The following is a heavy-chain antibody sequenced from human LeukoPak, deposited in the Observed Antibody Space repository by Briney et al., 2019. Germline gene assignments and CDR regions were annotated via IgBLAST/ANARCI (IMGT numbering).Heavy chain of an antibody. CDR2: MYYSGST. CDR3: ARPAYGSWYFGY. J-gene: IGHJ4*02. Sequence: PSETLSLTCTVSGGSISSSSYYWGWIRQPPGRGLEWIGTMYYSGSTYYNPSLKSRVTISVDTSKNQFSLKLSSVTAADTAVYYCARPAYGSWYFGYWGQGTLVTVSS. D-gene: IGHD6-13*01. CDR1: GGSISSSSYY. V-gene: IGHV4-39*01.